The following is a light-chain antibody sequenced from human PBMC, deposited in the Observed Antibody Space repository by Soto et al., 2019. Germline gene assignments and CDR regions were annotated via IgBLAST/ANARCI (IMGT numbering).Light chain of an antibody. CDR1: QGISSA. CDR2: DAS. J-gene: IGKJ4*01. V-gene: IGKV1-13*02. CDR3: QQFNSYPLT. Sequence: AIQLTQSPSSLSASVGDRVTITCRASQGISSALAWYQQKPGKAPKLLIYDASSLESGVPSRFSGSESGTHFTLPITSLQPEDFATYYCQQFNSYPLTFGGGTKVEIK.